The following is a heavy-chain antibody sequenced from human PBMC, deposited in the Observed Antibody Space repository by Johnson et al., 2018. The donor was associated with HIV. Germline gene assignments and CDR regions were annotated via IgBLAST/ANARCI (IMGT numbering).Heavy chain of an antibody. CDR1: GFSLSDYY. D-gene: IGHD1/OR15-1a*01. CDR3: ARDLGNWDSPRSAFDI. CDR2: ISSSGSTI. V-gene: IGHV3-11*04. Sequence: QMQLVESGGGLVKPGRSLRLSCAASGFSLSDYYMTWIRQATGMGLERVSYISSSGSTIYYADSVKGRITLSRDNAKNSLYLQVNSLRAEDTAVYYCARDLGNWDSPRSAFDIWGQGTMVTVSS. J-gene: IGHJ3*02.